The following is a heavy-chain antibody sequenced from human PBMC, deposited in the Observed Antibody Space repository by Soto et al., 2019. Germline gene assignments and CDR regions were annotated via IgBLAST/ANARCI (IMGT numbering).Heavy chain of an antibody. V-gene: IGHV4-30-4*01. CDR2: IYSSGTT. D-gene: IGHD6-13*01. J-gene: IGHJ1*01. CDR3: ARSKSSSWYPQMWY. CDR1: GGSISSGDYY. Sequence: PSETLSLTCTVSGGSISSGDYYWSWIRQPPGKGLEWIGYIYSSGTTYYNPSLKSRGTISIDTSKNQFSLKLSSVTAADTAVYYCARSKSSSWYPQMWYWGQGTLVTVS.